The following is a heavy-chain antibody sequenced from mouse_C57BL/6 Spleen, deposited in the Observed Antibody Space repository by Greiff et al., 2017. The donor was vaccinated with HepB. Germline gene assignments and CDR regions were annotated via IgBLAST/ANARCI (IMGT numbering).Heavy chain of an antibody. V-gene: IGHV5-17*01. Sequence: EVQLVESGGGLVKPGGSLKLSCAASGFTFSDYGMHWVRQAPEKGLEWVAYISSGSSTIYYADTVKGRFTISRNNAKNTLFLQMTSLRSEDTAMYYCARRSGPWFAYWGQGNLVTVSA. CDR2: ISSGSSTI. CDR3: ARRSGPWFAY. CDR1: GFTFSDYG. J-gene: IGHJ3*01.